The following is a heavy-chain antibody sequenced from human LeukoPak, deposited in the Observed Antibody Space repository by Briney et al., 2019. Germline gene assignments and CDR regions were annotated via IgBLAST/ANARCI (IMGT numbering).Heavy chain of an antibody. Sequence: EASVTVSFMASGGTFSSYAISWVRQAPGQGVEWMGGIIPIFGTANYAQKFQGRVTITADKSTSTAYMELSSLRSEDTAVYYCARDYSIAVAADAAIDAFDIWGQGTMVTVSS. V-gene: IGHV1-69*06. CDR3: ARDYSIAVAADAAIDAFDI. CDR1: GGTFSSYA. D-gene: IGHD6-19*01. J-gene: IGHJ3*02. CDR2: IIPIFGTA.